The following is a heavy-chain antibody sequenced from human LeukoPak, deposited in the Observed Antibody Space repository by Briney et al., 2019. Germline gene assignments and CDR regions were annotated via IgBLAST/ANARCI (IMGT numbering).Heavy chain of an antibody. J-gene: IGHJ3*02. CDR1: GGSISSSSYY. Sequence: PSETLSLTCTVSGGSISSSSYYWGWIRQPPGKGLEWIGSIYYSGSTYYNPSLKSRVTISVDTSKNQFSLKLSSVTAADTAVYYCARDTLEVAFDIWGQGTMVTVSS. CDR2: IYYSGST. V-gene: IGHV4-39*07. CDR3: ARDTLEVAFDI. D-gene: IGHD6-6*01.